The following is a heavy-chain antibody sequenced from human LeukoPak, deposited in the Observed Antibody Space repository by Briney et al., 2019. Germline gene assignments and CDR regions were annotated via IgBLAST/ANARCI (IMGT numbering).Heavy chain of an antibody. J-gene: IGHJ4*02. CDR2: IIWIGGRI. D-gene: IGHD6-19*01. CDR1: GFTFAEYT. Sequence: PGGSLRLSCAASGFTFAEYTMHWVPPTPGEGLGWVSLIIWIGGRILYGDSVMGGFTISRDNSKTSLYLQMNSLKTEDTALYYCVKDLVAASENVRGWYPMDYWGQGTLVTVSS. CDR3: VKDLVAASENVRGWYPMDY. V-gene: IGHV3-43*01.